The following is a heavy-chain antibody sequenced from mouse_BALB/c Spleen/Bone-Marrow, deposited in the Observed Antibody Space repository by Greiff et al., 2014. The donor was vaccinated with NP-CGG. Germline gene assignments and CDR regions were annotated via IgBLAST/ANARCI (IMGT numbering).Heavy chain of an antibody. CDR1: GYTFTSYV. D-gene: IGHD2-10*02. Sequence: EVQLQQSGPELVKPGASVKMSCKAPGYTFTSYVMHWVKQKPGQGLEWIGYINPYNDGTKYNEKFKGKATLTSDKSSSTAYMELSSLTSEDSAVYYCARGGYGNVYYAMDYWGQGTSVTVSS. V-gene: IGHV1-14*01. CDR3: ARGGYGNVYYAMDY. CDR2: INPYNDGT. J-gene: IGHJ4*01.